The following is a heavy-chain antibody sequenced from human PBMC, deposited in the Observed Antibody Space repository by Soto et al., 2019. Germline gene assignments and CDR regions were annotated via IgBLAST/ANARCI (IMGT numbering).Heavy chain of an antibody. D-gene: IGHD6-25*01. Sequence: QVQLVQSGAEVKKPGSSVKVSCKASGGAFSSYAISWVRQASGQGLEWMGGILPSFGTPNYAQKFQGRVTTTADESTSTVYMEGSSLRSDDTAVYYCARVRAAGYYYYGMDVWGQGTTVTVSS. J-gene: IGHJ6*02. V-gene: IGHV1-69*01. CDR3: ARVRAAGYYYYGMDV. CDR2: ILPSFGTP. CDR1: GGAFSSYA.